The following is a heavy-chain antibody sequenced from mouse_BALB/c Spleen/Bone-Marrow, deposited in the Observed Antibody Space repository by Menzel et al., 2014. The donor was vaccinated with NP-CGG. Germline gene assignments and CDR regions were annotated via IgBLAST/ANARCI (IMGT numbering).Heavy chain of an antibody. Sequence: DVQLQESGAELVKPGASVKLSCTASGFNIKDTYMHWVKQRPEQGLEWIGRIDPANGNTKYDPKFQGKATITADTSSNTAYLQLSSLPSEDTAVYYCARYNYGSSQFAYWGQGTLVTVSA. CDR2: IDPANGNT. CDR3: ARYNYGSSQFAY. CDR1: GFNIKDTY. V-gene: IGHV14-3*02. J-gene: IGHJ3*01. D-gene: IGHD1-1*01.